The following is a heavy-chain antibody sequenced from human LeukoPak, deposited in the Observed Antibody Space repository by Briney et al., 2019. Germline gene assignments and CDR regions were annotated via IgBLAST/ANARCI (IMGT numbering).Heavy chain of an antibody. J-gene: IGHJ4*02. CDR3: ARTKLRYFDY. V-gene: IGHV4-30-2*01. CDR2: IYHSGST. D-gene: IGHD3-9*01. CDR1: GGSISSGGYS. Sequence: SETLSLTCAVSGGSISSGGYSWSWIRQPPGKGLEWIGYIYHSGSTYYNPSLKSRVTISVDRSKNQFSLKLSSVTAAGTAVYYCARTKLRYFDYWGQGTLVTVSS.